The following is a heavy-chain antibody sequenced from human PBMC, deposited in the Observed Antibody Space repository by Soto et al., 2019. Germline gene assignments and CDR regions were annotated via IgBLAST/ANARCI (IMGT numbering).Heavy chain of an antibody. Sequence: QVQLVESGGGVVQPGRSLRLSCAASGFTFSSYGMHWVRQAPGKGLEWVAVISYDGSNKYYADSVKGRFAISRDNSKNTLYLQMNSLRAEDTAVYYCAKVLPVYAPLYYYYGMDVWGQGTTVTVSS. CDR1: GFTFSSYG. V-gene: IGHV3-30*18. D-gene: IGHD2-8*01. J-gene: IGHJ6*02. CDR3: AKVLPVYAPLYYYYGMDV. CDR2: ISYDGSNK.